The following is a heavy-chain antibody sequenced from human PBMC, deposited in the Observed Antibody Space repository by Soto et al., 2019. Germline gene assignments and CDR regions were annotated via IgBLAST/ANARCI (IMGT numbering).Heavy chain of an antibody. D-gene: IGHD1-1*01. CDR3: ARHRRETGTYAQPLDY. CDR1: RYSIGICYCY. J-gene: IGHJ4*02. CDR2: ICSSGST. Sequence: PETRSLTTPVSRYSIGICYCYLGWVRQTPGKGLAWIGSICSSGSTYYNPSLKSRVTISVDTSKNQFSLRLTSVTAADTAVYYCARHRRETGTYAQPLDYWGQGTLVTGSS. V-gene: IGHV4-39*01.